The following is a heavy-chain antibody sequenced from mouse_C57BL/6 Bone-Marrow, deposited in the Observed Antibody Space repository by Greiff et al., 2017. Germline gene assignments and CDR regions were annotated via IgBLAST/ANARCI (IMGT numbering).Heavy chain of an antibody. CDR2: IYPRSGNT. CDR1: GYTFTSYG. CDR3: ARRSYYYGSSYWYCDV. D-gene: IGHD1-1*01. J-gene: IGHJ1*03. V-gene: IGHV1-81*01. Sequence: VQLQQSGAELARPGASVKLSCKASGYTFTSYGISWVKQRTGQGLEWIGEIYPRSGNTYYNEKFKGKATLTADKSSSTAYMELRSLTSEDSAVYFCARRSYYYGSSYWYCDVWGTGTTVTVSS.